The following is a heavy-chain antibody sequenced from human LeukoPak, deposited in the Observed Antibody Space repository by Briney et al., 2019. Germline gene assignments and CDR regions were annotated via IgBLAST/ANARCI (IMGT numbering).Heavy chain of an antibody. D-gene: IGHD1-26*01. CDR3: ARLAKWELLFDY. Sequence: GRSLRLSCAASGFTFSTYGMHWVRQAPGKGLEWVAVIWYDGSNKYYADSVKGRFTISRDNAKNSLYLQMNSLRAEDTAVYYCARLAKWELLFDYWGQGTLVTVSS. CDR1: GFTFSTYG. V-gene: IGHV3-33*03. CDR2: IWYDGSNK. J-gene: IGHJ4*02.